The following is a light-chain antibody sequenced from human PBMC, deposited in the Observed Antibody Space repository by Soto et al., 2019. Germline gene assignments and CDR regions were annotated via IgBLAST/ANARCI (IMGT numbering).Light chain of an antibody. CDR1: SGRTTYA. Sequence: QLVLTQSPSASASLGASVKLTCTLSSGRTTYAIAWHQLQPEKGPRYLMKLNSDGSHTKGDGIPDRFSGSSSGAELYLTSSSLQSEDEADYYCQTWGYGIVVFGVGTKLTVL. J-gene: IGLJ2*01. V-gene: IGLV4-69*01. CDR3: QTWGYGIVV. CDR2: LNSDGSH.